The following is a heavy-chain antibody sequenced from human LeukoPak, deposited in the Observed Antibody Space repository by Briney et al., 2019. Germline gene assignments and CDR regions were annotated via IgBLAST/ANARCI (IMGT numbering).Heavy chain of an antibody. CDR1: GFTSSSYG. D-gene: IGHD2-2*01. V-gene: IGHV3-30*18. CDR3: AKAAQYQLLSILFDY. J-gene: IGHJ4*02. Sequence: GGSLRLSCAASGFTSSSYGMHWVRQAPGKGLEWVAVISYDGSNKYYADSVKGRFTISRDNSKNTLYLQMNSLRAEDTAVYYCAKAAQYQLLSILFDYWGQGTLVTVSS. CDR2: ISYDGSNK.